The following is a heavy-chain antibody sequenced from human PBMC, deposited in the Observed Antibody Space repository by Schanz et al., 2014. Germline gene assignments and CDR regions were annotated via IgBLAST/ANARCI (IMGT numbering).Heavy chain of an antibody. V-gene: IGHV3-23*04. CDR2: INTGGDST. D-gene: IGHD3-10*01. Sequence: VRLVESGGTLVRPGGSLRLSCAASGFTFSTYAMAWVRQAPGKGLEWVSSINTGGDSTYYADSVKGRFTISRDNSRDTVYLQMNSLRADDTAMYYCARWFLIRGVILDSWGQGTLVTVSS. CDR1: GFTFSTYA. CDR3: ARWFLIRGVILDS. J-gene: IGHJ4*02.